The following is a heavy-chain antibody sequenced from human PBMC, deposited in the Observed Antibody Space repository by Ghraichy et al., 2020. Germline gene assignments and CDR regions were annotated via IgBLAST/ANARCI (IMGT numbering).Heavy chain of an antibody. Sequence: SETLSLTCTVSGDSISSGGYYWNWIRQHPGKGLEWIGYIYYSGSSYYNPSLKSRATISVDTSKNQFSLELSSVTAADRAVYYCASGVGAPYYFDYWGQGILVTVSS. CDR1: GDSISSGGYY. J-gene: IGHJ4*02. CDR2: IYYSGSS. V-gene: IGHV4-31*03. CDR3: ASGVGAPYYFDY. D-gene: IGHD3-10*01.